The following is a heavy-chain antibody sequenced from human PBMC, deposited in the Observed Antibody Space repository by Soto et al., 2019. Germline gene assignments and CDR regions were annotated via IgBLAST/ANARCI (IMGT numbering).Heavy chain of an antibody. CDR3: ARDIITVIGGQIYYYFGMDV. CDR2: INQSGTT. CDR1: GWSFREYY. D-gene: IGHD3-10*01. V-gene: IGHV4-34*01. Sequence: PSETLSLTCAVCGWSFREYYWSWIRRPPGKGLEWIGEINQSGTTHYNPSLKRRLNITIDTSKNQFSLKLTSVTAADTATYYCARDIITVIGGQIYYYFGMDVWGQGTTVTVSS. J-gene: IGHJ6*02.